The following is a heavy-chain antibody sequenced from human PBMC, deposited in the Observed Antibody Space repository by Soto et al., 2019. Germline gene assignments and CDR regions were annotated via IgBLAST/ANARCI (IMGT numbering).Heavy chain of an antibody. CDR3: AHATMRRLADGTHSYFNGVDV. V-gene: IGHV2-5*01. D-gene: IGHD2-8*01. J-gene: IGHJ6*02. Sequence: SGPTLVNPAQTLTLTCAFSGFSLDTSAVGVAWIRQSPGKALEWLALIYWNDDKRYSPSLKGRLTISKDTSKNEVVLTVSNIDPLDAGTYYCAHATMRRLADGTHSYFNGVDVWGQGTPVTVSS. CDR1: GFSLDTSAVG. CDR2: IYWNDDK.